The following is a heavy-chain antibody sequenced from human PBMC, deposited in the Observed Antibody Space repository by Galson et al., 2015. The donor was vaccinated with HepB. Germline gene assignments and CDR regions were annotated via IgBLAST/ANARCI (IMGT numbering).Heavy chain of an antibody. V-gene: IGHV4-59*01. CDR1: GGSISSYY. Sequence: TLSLTCTVSGGSISSYYWSWIRQPPGKGLEWIGYIYYSGSTNYNPSLKSRVTISVDTSKNQFSLKLSSVTAADTAVYYCARDGFIAVAGIYYYYYGTDVWGQGTTVTVSS. D-gene: IGHD6-19*01. CDR3: ARDGFIAVAGIYYYYYGTDV. CDR2: IYYSGST. J-gene: IGHJ6*02.